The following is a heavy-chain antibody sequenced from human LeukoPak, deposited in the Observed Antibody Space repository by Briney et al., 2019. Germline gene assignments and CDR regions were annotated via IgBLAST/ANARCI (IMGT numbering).Heavy chain of an antibody. J-gene: IGHJ4*02. CDR3: EIAYGDYDLFDF. CDR2: ISGSGGST. CDR1: GYSFSSYS. Sequence: PGGSLSLSCAASGYSFSSYSMSWVRQAPGKGLEWVAAISGSGGSTYYADSVNGRCTTSRDNTKNSLYLQMNSLRAEDPAVYYCEIAYGDYDLFDFWGQGTLGTVSS. V-gene: IGHV3-23*01. D-gene: IGHD4-17*01.